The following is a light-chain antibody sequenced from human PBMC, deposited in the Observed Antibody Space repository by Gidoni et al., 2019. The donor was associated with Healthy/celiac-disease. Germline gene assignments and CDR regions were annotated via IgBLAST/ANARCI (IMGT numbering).Light chain of an antibody. Sequence: DIQMTQSPSILSASVGDRVTITCRASQGISSYLAWYQQKPGKAPKLLIYAASTLPSGVPSRFIGSGSWTAFTLTISSLQPYDFSAVYCRQLNSYPLAFGGGTKVEIK. V-gene: IGKV1-9*01. CDR2: AAS. CDR1: QGISSY. CDR3: RQLNSYPLA. J-gene: IGKJ4*01.